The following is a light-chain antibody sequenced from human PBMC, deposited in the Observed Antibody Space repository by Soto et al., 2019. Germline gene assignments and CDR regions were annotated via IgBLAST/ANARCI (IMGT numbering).Light chain of an antibody. J-gene: IGLJ1*01. CDR1: SSNIGGNS. Sequence: QSVLTQPPSVSAAPGQKVTISCSGSSSNIGGNSVSWYQQLPGTAPKPLIYDDNKRPSGIPDRFSGSKSGTSATLGITGFQTGDEADYHCGSWDSSLSAYVFGTGTKVTVL. CDR3: GSWDSSLSAYV. CDR2: DDN. V-gene: IGLV1-51*01.